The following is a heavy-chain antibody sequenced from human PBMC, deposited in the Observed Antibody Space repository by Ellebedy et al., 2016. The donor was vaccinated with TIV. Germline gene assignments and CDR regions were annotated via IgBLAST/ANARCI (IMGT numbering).Heavy chain of an antibody. Sequence: ASVKVSCKASGGTFSSYAISWVRQAPGQGLEWMGIINPSGGSTSYAQKFQGRVTMTRDTSTSTVYMELSSLRSEDTAVYYCARLSIAAAGTEVYGMDVWGQGTTVTVSS. CDR1: GGTFSSYA. CDR3: ARLSIAAAGTEVYGMDV. CDR2: INPSGGST. J-gene: IGHJ6*02. D-gene: IGHD6-13*01. V-gene: IGHV1-46*01.